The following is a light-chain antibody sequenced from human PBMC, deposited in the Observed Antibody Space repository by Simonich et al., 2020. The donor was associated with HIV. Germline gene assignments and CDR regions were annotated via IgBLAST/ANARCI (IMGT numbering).Light chain of an antibody. Sequence: QSALTQPASVSGSPGQSITISCHGTSRDVGGYNYVSWYQQHPGKAPKLMIYDVCKRPSGVSNRFSGSKSGNTASLTISGLQAEDEADYYCSSYTSSSTLVFGGGTKLTVL. J-gene: IGLJ2*01. V-gene: IGLV2-14*01. CDR2: DVC. CDR1: SRDVGGYNY. CDR3: SSYTSSSTLV.